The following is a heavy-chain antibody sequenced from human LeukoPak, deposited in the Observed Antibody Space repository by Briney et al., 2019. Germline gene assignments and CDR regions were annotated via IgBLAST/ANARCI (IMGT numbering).Heavy chain of an antibody. CDR1: GGFISSGGYS. CDR2: IYHSGST. Sequence: PSETLSLTCAVSGGFISSGGYSWSWIRQPPGKGLEWIGYIYHSGSTYYNPSLKSRVTISVDTSKNQFSLKLSSVTAADTAVYYCARGAVRHTAMAINMSDRGIAFDIWGQGTMVTVSS. J-gene: IGHJ3*02. D-gene: IGHD5-18*01. V-gene: IGHV4-30-2*01. CDR3: ARGAVRHTAMAINMSDRGIAFDI.